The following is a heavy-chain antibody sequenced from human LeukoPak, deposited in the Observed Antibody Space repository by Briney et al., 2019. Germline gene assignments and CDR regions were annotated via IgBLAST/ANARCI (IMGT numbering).Heavy chain of an antibody. D-gene: IGHD3-3*01. CDR1: GFTFSSYG. CDR2: IRYDGSNK. J-gene: IGHJ4*02. Sequence: GGSLRLSCAASGFTFSSYGMHWVRQAPGKGLEWVAFIRYDGSNKYYADSVKGRFTISRDNSKNTLYLQMNSLRAEDTAVYYCAKGFWSGYWVFDYWGQGTLVTVSS. CDR3: AKGFWSGYWVFDY. V-gene: IGHV3-30*02.